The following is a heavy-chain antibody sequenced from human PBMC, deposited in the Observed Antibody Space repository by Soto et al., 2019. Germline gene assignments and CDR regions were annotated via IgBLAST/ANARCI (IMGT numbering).Heavy chain of an antibody. CDR3: AKVPESRVLGY. J-gene: IGHJ4*02. Sequence: GSLSPSCAAPGCTFSCYAMSWGRQAPGKGLEWVSTISGSGGSTYYADSVKGRFTISRDNSKNTLYLQMNSLRAEGTAVYYCAKVPESRVLGYWGQGTLVTVSS. CDR2: ISGSGGST. V-gene: IGHV3-23*01. CDR1: GCTFSCYA. D-gene: IGHD3-3*02.